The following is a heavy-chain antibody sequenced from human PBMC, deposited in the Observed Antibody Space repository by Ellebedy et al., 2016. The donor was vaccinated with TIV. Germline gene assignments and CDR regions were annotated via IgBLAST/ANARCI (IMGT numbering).Heavy chain of an antibody. CDR1: GYTFTSYY. CDR2: INPNSGGT. J-gene: IGHJ5*02. Sequence: ASVKVSCXASGYTFTSYYMHWVRQAPGQGLEWMGWINPNSGGTNYAQKFQGRVTMARDTSISTAYMELSRLRSDDTAVYYCARESDIVATQGWFNPWGQGTLVTVSS. V-gene: IGHV1-2*02. CDR3: ARESDIVATQGWFNP. D-gene: IGHD5-12*01.